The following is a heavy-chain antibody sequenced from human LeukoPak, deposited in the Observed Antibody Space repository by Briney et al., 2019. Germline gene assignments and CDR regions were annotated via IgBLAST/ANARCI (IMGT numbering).Heavy chain of an antibody. D-gene: IGHD6-6*01. V-gene: IGHV3-48*01. J-gene: IGHJ4*02. Sequence: GGSLRLSCTTSVFPFSRYSMNWVRQAPGKGLEWVSYITSSGDTIYYADSVKGRFTISRDNAKNSVYLQMNSLRAEDTAVYYCARIGYSSSSFDYWGQGTLVTVSS. CDR3: ARIGYSSSSFDY. CDR2: ITSSGDTI. CDR1: VFPFSRYS.